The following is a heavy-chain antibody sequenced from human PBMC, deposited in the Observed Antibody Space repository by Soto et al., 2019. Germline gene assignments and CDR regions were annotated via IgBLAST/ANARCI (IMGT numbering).Heavy chain of an antibody. Sequence: QVQLVESGGGVVQPGRSLRLSCAASGFTFSSYGMHWVRQAPGKGLEWVAGIWYDGSNKYYADSVKGRFTISRDNSKNTLYLQMNSLRAEDTAVYYCARGLGAVAVATPPRYWGQGTLVTVSS. CDR1: GFTFSSYG. CDR2: IWYDGSNK. CDR3: ARGLGAVAVATPPRY. J-gene: IGHJ4*02. D-gene: IGHD6-19*01. V-gene: IGHV3-33*01.